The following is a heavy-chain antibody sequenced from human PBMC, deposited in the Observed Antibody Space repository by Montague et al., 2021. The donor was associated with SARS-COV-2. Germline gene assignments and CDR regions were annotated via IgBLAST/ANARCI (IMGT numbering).Heavy chain of an antibody. D-gene: IGHD3-10*01. CDR3: AHSRITMVRGVITYYGMDV. CDR2: XYWDDDK. V-gene: IGHV2-5*02. J-gene: IGHJ6*02. CDR1: GFSLSTSGVG. Sequence: PALVKPTQTLTLTCTFSGFSLSTSGVGVGWIRQPPGKALEWLALXYWDDDKRYSPSLKSRLTITKDTSKNQVVLTMTNMDPVDTATYYCAHSRITMVRGVITYYGMDVWGQGTPVPVSS.